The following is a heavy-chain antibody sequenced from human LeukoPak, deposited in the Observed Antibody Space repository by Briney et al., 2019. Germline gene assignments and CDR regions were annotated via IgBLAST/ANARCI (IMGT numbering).Heavy chain of an antibody. Sequence: HPGGSLRLSCAASGFTFSSYEMNWVRQAPGKGLEWVSTISGSGDYTYYADSVKGRFTISRDNSKNTLYLQMNSLRAEDTAVYYCAKVPYGSGTRGGFDYWGQGTLVTVSS. CDR2: ISGSGDYT. D-gene: IGHD3-10*01. CDR3: AKVPYGSGTRGGFDY. CDR1: GFTFSSYE. J-gene: IGHJ4*02. V-gene: IGHV3-23*01.